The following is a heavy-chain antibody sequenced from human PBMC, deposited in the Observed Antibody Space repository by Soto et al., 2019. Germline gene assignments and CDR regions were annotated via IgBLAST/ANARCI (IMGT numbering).Heavy chain of an antibody. J-gene: IGHJ4*02. CDR2: ISAYNGNT. CDR3: ARDAKILWFGEKRVDY. D-gene: IGHD3-10*01. V-gene: IGHV1-18*01. CDR1: GYTFTSYG. Sequence: ASLKVYCKASGYTFTSYGISWVRQDPGQGLEWMGWISAYNGNTNYAQKLQGRVTMTTDTSTSTAYMELRSLRSDDTAVYYCARDAKILWFGEKRVDYWGQGTLVTVSS.